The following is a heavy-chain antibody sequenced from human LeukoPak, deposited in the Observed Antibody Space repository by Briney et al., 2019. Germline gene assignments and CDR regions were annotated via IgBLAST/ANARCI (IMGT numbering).Heavy chain of an antibody. CDR3: ARATETTHFDY. CDR2: ISGSSSTK. D-gene: IGHD1-7*01. V-gene: IGHV3-48*01. J-gene: IGHJ4*02. CDR1: GFTFSSYS. Sequence: GGSLRLSCAASGFTFSSYSMNWVRQAPGKGLEWLSYISGSSSTKYYADSLKGRFTISRDNAKNSLYLEMSSLRAEDTAVYYCARATETTHFDYWGQGTLVTVSS.